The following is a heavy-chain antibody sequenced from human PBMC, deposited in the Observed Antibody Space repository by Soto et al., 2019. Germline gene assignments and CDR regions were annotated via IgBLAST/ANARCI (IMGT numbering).Heavy chain of an antibody. D-gene: IGHD1-26*01. CDR2: IIPIFGTA. CDR1: GGTFSSYA. Sequence: ASVKVSCKASGGTFSSYAISWVRQAPGQGLEWMGGIIPIFGTANYAQKFQGRVTITADESTSTAYMELSSLRSEDTAVYYCARGRFSLELIVGNWFDPWGQGTLVTVSS. J-gene: IGHJ5*02. V-gene: IGHV1-69*13. CDR3: ARGRFSLELIVGNWFDP.